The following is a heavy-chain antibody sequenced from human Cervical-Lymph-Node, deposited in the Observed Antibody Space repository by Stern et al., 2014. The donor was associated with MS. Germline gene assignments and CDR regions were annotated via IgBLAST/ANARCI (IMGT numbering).Heavy chain of an antibody. Sequence: QEQLVESGAEVKKPGASVKVSCKASGDTFASYPIHWLRQAPGQGPVWMGIVNPTDGRTTYAQTFQGRVTMTRDTSTRTVYMELSSLKPEDTAMYFCANPLPYANWGQGTRVTVSS. CDR3: ANPLPYAN. V-gene: IGHV1-46*03. D-gene: IGHD4-17*01. CDR1: GDTFASYP. J-gene: IGHJ1*01. CDR2: VNPTDGRT.